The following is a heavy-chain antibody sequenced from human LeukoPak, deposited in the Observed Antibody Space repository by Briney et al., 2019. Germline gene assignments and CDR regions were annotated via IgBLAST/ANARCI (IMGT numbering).Heavy chain of an antibody. CDR2: IYYSGST. D-gene: IGHD5-18*01. V-gene: IGHV4-59*01. CDR1: GGSISSYY. Sequence: SETLSLTCTVSGGSISSYYWSWIRQPPGKGLEWIGFIYYSGSTNYNPSLKSRVTISVHTSKNQFSLKLSSVTAADTAVYYCARTTEGGYSYGSFYYYYMDVWGKGATVTISS. J-gene: IGHJ6*03. CDR3: ARTTEGGYSYGSFYYYYMDV.